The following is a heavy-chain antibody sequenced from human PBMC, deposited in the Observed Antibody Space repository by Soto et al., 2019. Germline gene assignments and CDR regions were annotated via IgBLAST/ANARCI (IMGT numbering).Heavy chain of an antibody. D-gene: IGHD4-17*01. CDR2: MIYSGSS. Sequence: PPETLSLTCSVSGGSISNSYWSWIRQPPGTGLEWIGYMIYSGSSTNYNPSLKSRVTISVDKSKNQFSLKLSSVTAADTAVYYCARETYGDYVGYFDPWGQGIKVTVSS. CDR1: GGSISNSY. J-gene: IGHJ5*02. V-gene: IGHV4-59*12. CDR3: ARETYGDYVGYFDP.